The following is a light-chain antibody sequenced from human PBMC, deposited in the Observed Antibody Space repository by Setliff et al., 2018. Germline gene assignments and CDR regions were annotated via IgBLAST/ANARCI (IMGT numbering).Light chain of an antibody. CDR1: SSDIGDPNY. Sequence: QSALAQPASVSGSPGQSITISCTGASSDIGDPNYVSWYQQHPGKAPKLIIYDVSDRPSGVSHRFSGSKSGNTASLTISGLLAEDEADYFCSSYTSTRTVIFGGGTKSPS. V-gene: IGLV2-14*01. CDR2: DVS. J-gene: IGLJ2*01. CDR3: SSYTSTRTVI.